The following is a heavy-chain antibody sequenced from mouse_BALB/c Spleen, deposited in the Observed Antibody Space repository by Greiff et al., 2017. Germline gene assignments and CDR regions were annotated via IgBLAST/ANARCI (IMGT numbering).Heavy chain of an antibody. CDR1: GFTFSSIG. CDR2: ISSGSSTI. Sequence: EVMLVESGGGLVQPGGSRKLSCAASGFTFSSIGMHWVRQAPEKGLEWVAYISSGSSTIYYADTVKGRFTISRDNPKNTLFLQMTSLRSEDTAMYYCARSYGNYGEAMDYWGQGTSVTVSS. V-gene: IGHV5-17*02. J-gene: IGHJ4*01. D-gene: IGHD2-10*02. CDR3: ARSYGNYGEAMDY.